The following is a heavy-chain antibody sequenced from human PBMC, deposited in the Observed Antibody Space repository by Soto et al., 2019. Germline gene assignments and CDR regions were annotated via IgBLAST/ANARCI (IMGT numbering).Heavy chain of an antibody. J-gene: IGHJ4*02. D-gene: IGHD3-16*01. V-gene: IGHV4-30-4*01. CDR3: ARGGGFDS. Sequence: QLQESGPGLVKPSQTLSLTCTVSGDSISSGDKYWSWIRQPPGKGLEWIGYIYYSGRSYYKPSLKSRVTMSVDTSKNQFSLTLTSVTAADTAVYYCARGGGFDSWGRGTLVTVSS. CDR2: IYYSGRS. CDR1: GDSISSGDKY.